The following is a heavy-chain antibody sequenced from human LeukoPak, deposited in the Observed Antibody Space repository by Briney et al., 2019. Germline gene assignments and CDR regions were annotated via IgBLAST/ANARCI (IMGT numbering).Heavy chain of an antibody. Sequence: SETLSLTCTVSGDSISSGSYYWSWIRQPAGKGLEWIGLVYTTGSTNYNPSLKSRVTISVDTSKNQFSLNLTSVTAADTALYYCARKFDFWGQGTLVTVSS. V-gene: IGHV4-61*02. CDR1: GDSISSGSYY. CDR2: VYTTGST. CDR3: ARKFDF. J-gene: IGHJ4*02.